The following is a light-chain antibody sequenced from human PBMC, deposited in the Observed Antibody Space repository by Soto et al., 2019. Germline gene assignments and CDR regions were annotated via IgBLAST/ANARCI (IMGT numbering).Light chain of an antibody. Sequence: QSVLTQPASVSGSPGQSITISCTGTSSDVGGYNYVSWYQQHPGKAPKFMIFEVSNRPSGVSNRFSGSKSGNTASLTISGLQAEDEADYYCSSYTSSSTVLFGGGTKLTVL. V-gene: IGLV2-14*01. J-gene: IGLJ2*01. CDR2: EVS. CDR3: SSYTSSSTVL. CDR1: SSDVGGYNY.